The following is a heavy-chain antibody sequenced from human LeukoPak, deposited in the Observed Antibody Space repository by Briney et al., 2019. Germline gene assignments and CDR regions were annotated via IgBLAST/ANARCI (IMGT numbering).Heavy chain of an antibody. J-gene: IGHJ4*02. V-gene: IGHV3-53*01. D-gene: IGHD4-17*01. Sequence: GGSLRLSCAASGFTVSSNYMSWVRQAPGKGLEWVSVTYSSGSTYYADSVKGRFTISRDNSKNTLYLQMNSLRAEDTAVYYCARRYGTHFDYWGQGTLVTVSS. CDR3: ARRYGTHFDY. CDR1: GFTVSSNY. CDR2: TYSSGST.